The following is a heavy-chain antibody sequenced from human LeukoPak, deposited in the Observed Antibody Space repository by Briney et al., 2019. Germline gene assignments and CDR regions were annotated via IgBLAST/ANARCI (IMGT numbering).Heavy chain of an antibody. J-gene: IGHJ4*02. V-gene: IGHV1-2*02. CDR1: GYTFTGYY. Sequence: GASVKVSCKASGYTFTGYYMHWVRQTPGQRLEWMGWINPNNGGTNYAQKFQGRVTMTRDTSFSTAYMEMNRLRSDDTVVYYCARDRSGDFDYWGQGTLVTVSS. CDR3: ARDRSGDFDY. CDR2: INPNNGGT. D-gene: IGHD7-27*01.